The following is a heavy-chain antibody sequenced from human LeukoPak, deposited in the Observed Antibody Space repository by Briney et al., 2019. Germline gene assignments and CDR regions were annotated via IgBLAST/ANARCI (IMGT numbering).Heavy chain of an antibody. CDR3: AREGRYSSSWYNDY. CDR2: ISSSGSTI. J-gene: IGHJ4*02. Sequence: GGSLRLSCAASGFTFSDYYMSWIRQAPGKGLEWVSYISSSGSTIYYADSVKGRFTISRDNAKNSLYLQMNSLRAEDTAAYYCAREGRYSSSWYNDYWGQGTLVTVSS. CDR1: GFTFSDYY. D-gene: IGHD6-13*01. V-gene: IGHV3-11*04.